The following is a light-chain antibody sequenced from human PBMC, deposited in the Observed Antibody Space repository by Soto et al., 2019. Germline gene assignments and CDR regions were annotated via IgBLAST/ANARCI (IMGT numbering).Light chain of an antibody. V-gene: IGLV4-69*01. CDR2: LTSDGSH. Sequence: QLVLTQSPSASASLGASVKLTCTLSSGHSNYAIAWHQQQPEKGPRFLMKLTSDGSHSKGDGSPDRFSGSSSGAERYLTISTLQSEDEADYYCPTWVTGIRIFGGGTKLTVL. CDR1: SGHSNYA. J-gene: IGLJ2*01. CDR3: PTWVTGIRI.